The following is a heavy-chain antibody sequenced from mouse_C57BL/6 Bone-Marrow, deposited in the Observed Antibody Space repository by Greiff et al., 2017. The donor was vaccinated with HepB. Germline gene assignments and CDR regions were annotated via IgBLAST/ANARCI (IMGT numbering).Heavy chain of an antibody. CDR1: GYAFSSSW. D-gene: IGHD1-1*02. J-gene: IGHJ4*01. V-gene: IGHV1-82*01. Sequence: QVQLKESGPELVKPGASVKISCKASGYAFSSSWMNWVKQRPGKGLEWIGRIYPGDGDTNYNGKFKGKATLTADKSSSTAYMQLSSLTSEDSAVYFCARSGGFNYYAMDYWGQGTSVTVSS. CDR3: ARSGGFNYYAMDY. CDR2: IYPGDGDT.